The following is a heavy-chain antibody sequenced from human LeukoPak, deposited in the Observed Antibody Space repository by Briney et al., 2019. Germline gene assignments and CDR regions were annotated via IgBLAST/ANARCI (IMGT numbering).Heavy chain of an antibody. Sequence: PGGSLRLSCAASGFTFSSYGMSWVRQAPWKGLEWVSAISGRDSNTYYADSVEGRFTISRDNSKNTLYLHLNSLRAEDTAVYYCAKRSDYGGNGNYFDSWGQGTPVTVSS. CDR3: AKRSDYGGNGNYFDS. CDR1: GFTFSSYG. V-gene: IGHV3-23*01. CDR2: ISGRDSNT. J-gene: IGHJ4*02. D-gene: IGHD4-23*01.